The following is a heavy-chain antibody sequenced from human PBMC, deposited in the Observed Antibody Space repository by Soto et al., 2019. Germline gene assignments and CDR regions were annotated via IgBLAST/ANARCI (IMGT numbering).Heavy chain of an antibody. CDR2: IRSKANNYAT. D-gene: IGHD3-3*01. Sequence: EVQLVESGGGLVQPGGSLKLSCAASGFTFSGSAMHWVRQASGKGLEWVGRIRSKANNYATAYGASVKGRFTISRDDSKYTASLQMTSLKTEDTAVYYCRRQASDFWSGKPQYYMDVGGKGTTVTVSS. CDR1: GFTFSGSA. V-gene: IGHV3-73*01. J-gene: IGHJ6*03. CDR3: RRQASDFWSGKPQYYMDV.